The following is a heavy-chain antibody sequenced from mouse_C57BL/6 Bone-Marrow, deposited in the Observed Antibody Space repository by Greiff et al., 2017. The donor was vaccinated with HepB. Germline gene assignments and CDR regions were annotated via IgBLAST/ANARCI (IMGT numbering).Heavy chain of an antibody. CDR1: GYTFTSYW. D-gene: IGHD1-1*01. CDR2: IDPSDSYT. V-gene: IGHV1-50*01. Sequence: QVHVKQPGAELVKPGASVKLSCKASGYTFTSYWMQWVKQRPGQGLEWIGEIDPSDSYTNYNQKFKGKATLTVDTSSSTAYMQLSSLTSEDSAVYYCAKGITTVVASMDYWGQGTSVTVSS. CDR3: AKGITTVVASMDY. J-gene: IGHJ4*01.